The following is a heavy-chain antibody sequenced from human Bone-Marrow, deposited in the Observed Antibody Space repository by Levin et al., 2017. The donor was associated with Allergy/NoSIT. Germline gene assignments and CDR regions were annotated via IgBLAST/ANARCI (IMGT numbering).Heavy chain of an antibody. V-gene: IGHV1-69*01. D-gene: IGHD3-3*01. J-gene: IGHJ4*02. CDR2: VTPILDTS. CDR1: GGAFTSYT. CDR3: ARLLGDSIYDLS. Sequence: GGSLRLSCKLSGGAFTSYTISWVRQAPGQGLEWMGGVTPILDTSIYAERFQGRVTMTADEPTRTAYMELRSLRSADTAVYYCARLLGDSIYDLSWGQGTLVTVSS.